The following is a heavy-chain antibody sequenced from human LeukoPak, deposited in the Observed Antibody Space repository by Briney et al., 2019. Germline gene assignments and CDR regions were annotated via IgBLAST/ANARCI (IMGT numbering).Heavy chain of an antibody. CDR2: IKSKTDGGTT. D-gene: IGHD3-10*01. V-gene: IGHV3-15*01. CDR1: GFTFSNAW. Sequence: GGSLRLSCAASGFTFSNAWMSWVRQAPGKGLEWVGRIKSKTDGGTTDYAAPVKGRFTISRDDSKNTLYLQMNSLKTEDTAVYYCARTMWFGELADAFDIWGQGTMVTVSS. J-gene: IGHJ3*02. CDR3: ARTMWFGELADAFDI.